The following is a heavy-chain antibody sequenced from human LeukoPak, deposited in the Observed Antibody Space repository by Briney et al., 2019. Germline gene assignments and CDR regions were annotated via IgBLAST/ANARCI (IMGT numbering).Heavy chain of an antibody. CDR1: GFSLSTSGVG. D-gene: IGHD6-25*01. Sequence: SGPTLVNPTQTLTLTCTFSGFSLSTSGVGVGWIRQPPGKALEWLALIYWNDDKRYSPSLKSRLTITKDTSKNQVVLTMTDMDPVDTATYYCAHRQYSSGLGRFEDDAFDIWGQGTMVTVSS. J-gene: IGHJ3*02. CDR3: AHRQYSSGLGRFEDDAFDI. CDR2: IYWNDDK. V-gene: IGHV2-5*01.